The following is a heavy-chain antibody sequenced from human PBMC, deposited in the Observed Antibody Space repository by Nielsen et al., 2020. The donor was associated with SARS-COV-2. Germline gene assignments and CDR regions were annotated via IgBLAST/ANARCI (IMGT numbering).Heavy chain of an antibody. D-gene: IGHD4-11*01. V-gene: IGHV3-30*02. CDR1: GFTFSSYG. J-gene: IGHJ4*02. CDR2: IWYDGSNK. Sequence: GESLKISCAASGFTFSSYGMHWVRQAPGKGLEWVAVIWYDGSNKYYADSVKGRFTISRDNSKNTLYLQMNSLRAEDTAVYYCAKVGPSHSNYRYFDYWGQGTLVTVSS. CDR3: AKVGPSHSNYRYFDY.